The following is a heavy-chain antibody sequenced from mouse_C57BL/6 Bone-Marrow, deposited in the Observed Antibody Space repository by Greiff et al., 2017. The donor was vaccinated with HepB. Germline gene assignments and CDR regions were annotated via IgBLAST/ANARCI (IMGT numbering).Heavy chain of an antibody. D-gene: IGHD2-2*01. V-gene: IGHV14-3*01. Sequence: EVQRVESVAELVRPGASVKLSCTASGFNIKNTYMHWVKQRPEQGLEWIGRIDPANGNTKYSPKFQGKATITADTSSNTAYLQLSSLTSEDTAIYYCARPYGYDAYYFDYWGQGTTLTVSS. J-gene: IGHJ2*01. CDR3: ARPYGYDAYYFDY. CDR1: GFNIKNTY. CDR2: IDPANGNT.